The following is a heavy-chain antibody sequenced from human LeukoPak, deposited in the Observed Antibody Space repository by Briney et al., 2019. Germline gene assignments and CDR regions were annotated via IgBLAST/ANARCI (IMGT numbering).Heavy chain of an antibody. CDR3: ARVLGDFWSGYYNYYYYMDV. D-gene: IGHD3-3*01. J-gene: IGHJ6*03. CDR1: GYTFTGYY. Sequence: ASVKVSCKASGYTFTGYYMHWVRQAPGQGLEWMGWINPNSGGTNYAQKFQGRVTMTRDTSISTAYMELSSLRSDDTAVYYCARVLGDFWSGYYNYYYYMDVWGKGTTVTVSS. V-gene: IGHV1-2*02. CDR2: INPNSGGT.